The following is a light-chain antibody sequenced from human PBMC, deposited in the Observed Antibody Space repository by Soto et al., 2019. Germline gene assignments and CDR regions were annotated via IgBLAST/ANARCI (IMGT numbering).Light chain of an antibody. J-gene: IGLJ2*01. CDR2: DDS. CDR1: SSDVGGYNY. Sequence: QSALTQPASVSGSPGQSITISCTGTSSDVGGYNYVSWYQQHPGKAPKLMIYDDSNRPSGVSKRFSGSKSGNSASLTIARHQAEDEADYYCSSYTSSSTVVFGGGTKLTVL. CDR3: SSYTSSSTVV. V-gene: IGLV2-14*01.